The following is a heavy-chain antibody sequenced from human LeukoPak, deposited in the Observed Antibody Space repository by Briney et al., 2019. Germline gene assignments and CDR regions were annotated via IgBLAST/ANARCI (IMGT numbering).Heavy chain of an antibody. CDR2: IYYSVST. Sequence: SETLSLTCTVSGGSISSYYWSWIRQPPGKGLEWIGYIYYSVSTNYNPSLKSRVTISVDTSKNQFSLKLSSVTAADTAVYYCARESTVAGTGIDYWGQGTLVTVSS. CDR1: GGSISSYY. J-gene: IGHJ4*02. CDR3: ARESTVAGTGIDY. V-gene: IGHV4-59*01. D-gene: IGHD6-19*01.